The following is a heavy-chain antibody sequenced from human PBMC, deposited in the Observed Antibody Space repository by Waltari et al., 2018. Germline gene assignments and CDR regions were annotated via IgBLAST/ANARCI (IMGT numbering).Heavy chain of an antibody. D-gene: IGHD6-13*01. Sequence: EVQLVESGGGLVKPGGSLRLSCAASGFTFRSYSMNWVRQAPGKGLEWVSSISSSSSYIYYADSVKGRFTISRDNAKNSLYLQMNSLRAEDTAVYYCARRGYSSSPIYYYMDVWGKGTTVTVSS. CDR2: ISSSSSYI. V-gene: IGHV3-21*01. CDR3: ARRGYSSSPIYYYMDV. CDR1: GFTFRSYS. J-gene: IGHJ6*03.